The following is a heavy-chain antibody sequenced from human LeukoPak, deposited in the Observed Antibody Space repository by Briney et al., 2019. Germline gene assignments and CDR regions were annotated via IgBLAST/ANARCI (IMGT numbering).Heavy chain of an antibody. CDR2: IYTNGST. CDR3: ARGSKRFLEWLLPPHWFDP. V-gene: IGHV4-4*09. D-gene: IGHD3-3*01. CDR1: GGSISSYY. Sequence: SETLSLTCTVSGGSISSYYWSWIRQPPGKGLEWIGYIYTNGSTNYNPSLKSRVTISVDTSKNQFSLKLSSVTAADTAVYYCARGSKRFLEWLLPPHWFDPWGQGTLVTVSS. J-gene: IGHJ5*02.